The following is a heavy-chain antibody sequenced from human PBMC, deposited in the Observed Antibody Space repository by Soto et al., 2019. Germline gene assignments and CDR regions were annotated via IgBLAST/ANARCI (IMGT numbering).Heavy chain of an antibody. CDR3: VRTARQGAVAPHWFDR. Sequence: SETLSLTCTVSGASLRSTDYYWSWVRQAPGKGLEWIGYVYYTGSTYYNPSLMSRLTISVDTSKNQFSLKLTSVTAAETAVYYCVRTARQGAVAPHWFDRWGQGTQVTVSS. D-gene: IGHD2-21*02. CDR2: VYYTGST. CDR1: GASLRSTDYY. V-gene: IGHV4-30-4*01. J-gene: IGHJ5*02.